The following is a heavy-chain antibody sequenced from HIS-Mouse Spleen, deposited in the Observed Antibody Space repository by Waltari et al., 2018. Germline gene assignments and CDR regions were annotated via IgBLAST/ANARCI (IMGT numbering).Heavy chain of an antibody. J-gene: IGHJ4*02. CDR2: ISGSGGST. CDR3: LSVAIFSVANSYYFDY. D-gene: IGHD1-7*01. CDR1: GFTFSSYA. Sequence: EVQLLESGGGLVQPGGSLRLSCAASGFTFSSYAMSWVRQAPGRGLEWVSAISGSGGSTYYADSVKGRFTISRDNSKNTLYLQMNSLRAEDTAVYYCLSVAIFSVANSYYFDYWGQGTLVTVSS. V-gene: IGHV3-23*01.